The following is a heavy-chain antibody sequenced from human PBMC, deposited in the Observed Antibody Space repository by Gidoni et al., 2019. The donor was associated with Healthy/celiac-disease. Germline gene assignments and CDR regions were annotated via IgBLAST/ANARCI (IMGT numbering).Heavy chain of an antibody. CDR1: GGSISSYY. J-gene: IGHJ6*02. CDR2: IYYSGST. Sequence: QVQLQESGPGLVKPSETLSLTCTVSGGSISSYYWSWIRQPPGKGLEWIWYIYYSGSTNYNPSLKSRVTISVDTSKNQFSLKLSSVTAADTAVYYCARGATEYYYYYGMDVWGQGTTVTVSS. CDR3: ARGATEYYYYYGMDV. V-gene: IGHV4-59*01. D-gene: IGHD4-4*01.